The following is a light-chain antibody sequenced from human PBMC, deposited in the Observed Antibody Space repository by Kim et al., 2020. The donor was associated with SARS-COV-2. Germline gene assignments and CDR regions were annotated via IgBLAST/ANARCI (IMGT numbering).Light chain of an antibody. Sequence: QSALTQPASVSGSPGQSITISCSGTSSDVGAYNYVSWYQQHPGKAPKLMIYDVTTRPSGVSNRFSGSKSGNTASLTISGLQAEDEADYYCSSYTSRYTLIFGGGTQLTVL. CDR3: SSYTSRYTLI. CDR2: DVT. V-gene: IGLV2-14*03. J-gene: IGLJ2*01. CDR1: SSDVGAYNY.